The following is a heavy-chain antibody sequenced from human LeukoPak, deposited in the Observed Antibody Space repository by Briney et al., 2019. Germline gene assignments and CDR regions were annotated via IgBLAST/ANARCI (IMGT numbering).Heavy chain of an antibody. CDR2: INPSGGST. D-gene: IGHD2-15*01. Sequence: GASVKVSCKASGYTFTSYYMHWVRQAPGQGLEWMGIINPSGGSTSYAQKFQGRVTMTRDTSTSTVYMELSSLRSEDTAVYYCARDGYCSGGSCYRGNPPHYYYGMDVWGQGTTVTVSS. J-gene: IGHJ6*02. CDR1: GYTFTSYY. V-gene: IGHV1-46*01. CDR3: ARDGYCSGGSCYRGNPPHYYYGMDV.